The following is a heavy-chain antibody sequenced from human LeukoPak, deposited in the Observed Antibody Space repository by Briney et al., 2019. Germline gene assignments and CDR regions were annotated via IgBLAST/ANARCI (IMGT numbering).Heavy chain of an antibody. V-gene: IGHV3-73*01. J-gene: IGHJ4*02. CDR2: IRSTANGYAT. D-gene: IGHD3-10*01. CDR3: TGNYYGWGSYADFDY. Sequence: SGGSLRLSCAASGFTFSSALHWVRQASGEGLEWVGRIRSTANGYATAYAASVKGRFTISRDDSKNTAYLQMDSLNTEDTAVYYCTGNYYGWGSYADFDYWGQGTLVTVSS. CDR1: GFTFSSA.